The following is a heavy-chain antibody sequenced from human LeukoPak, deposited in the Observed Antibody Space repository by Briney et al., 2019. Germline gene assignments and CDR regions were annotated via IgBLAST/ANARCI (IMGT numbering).Heavy chain of an antibody. CDR2: IYHSGST. D-gene: IGHD4-17*01. J-gene: IGHJ4*02. Sequence: SETLSLTCAVSGGSISSSNWWSWVRQPPGKGLEWIGEIYHSGSTNYNPSLKSRVTISVDTSKNQFSLKLSSVTAADTAVYYCAREDYGDYTLDYWGQGTLVTVSS. V-gene: IGHV4-4*02. CDR3: AREDYGDYTLDY. CDR1: GGSISSSNW.